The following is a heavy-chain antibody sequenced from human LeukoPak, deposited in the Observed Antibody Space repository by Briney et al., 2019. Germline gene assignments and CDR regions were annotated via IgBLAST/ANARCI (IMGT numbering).Heavy chain of an antibody. CDR3: STDSPTGFDH. V-gene: IGHV4-59*01. J-gene: IGHJ4*02. CDR2: IYHTGST. CDR1: GASIRSYY. Sequence: SETLSLTCTVSGASIRSYYWSWTRQTPGKGREWIGYIYHTGSTKYNPSLKSRVTISIDTSKNHFSLTLTSVTAADTAVYYCSTDSPTGFDHWGQGALVTVSS. D-gene: IGHD2-8*02.